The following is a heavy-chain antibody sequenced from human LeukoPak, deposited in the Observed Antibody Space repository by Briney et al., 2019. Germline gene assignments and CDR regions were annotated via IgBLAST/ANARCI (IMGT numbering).Heavy chain of an antibody. V-gene: IGHV5-51*01. Sequence: GESLKISCKDSEYSFTNYWIGWVRQMPGKGLEWMGIIYPGDSDTRYSPSFQGQVTISADKSISTAYLQWSSLKASDTAMYYCARVVAAAGSFYYFDYWGQGTLVTVSS. D-gene: IGHD6-13*01. J-gene: IGHJ4*02. CDR3: ARVVAAAGSFYYFDY. CDR1: EYSFTNYW. CDR2: IYPGDSDT.